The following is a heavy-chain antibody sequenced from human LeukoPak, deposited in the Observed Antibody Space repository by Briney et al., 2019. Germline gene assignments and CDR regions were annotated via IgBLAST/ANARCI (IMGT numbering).Heavy chain of an antibody. J-gene: IGHJ4*02. CDR2: TSFSGNTI. V-gene: IGHV3-11*01. CDR3: ARGALTYYDY. CDR1: GFTFSDYY. D-gene: IGHD4/OR15-4a*01. Sequence: GRSLRLSCAASGFTFSDYYMSWIRQAPGKGLEWVSYTSFSGNTISYADSVKGRFTFSRDNAKNSLFLQMNSLRAEDTAVYYCARGALTYYDYWGQGTLVAVSS.